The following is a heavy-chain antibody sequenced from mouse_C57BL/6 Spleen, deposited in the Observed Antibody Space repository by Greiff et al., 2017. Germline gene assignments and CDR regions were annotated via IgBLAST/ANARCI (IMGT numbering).Heavy chain of an antibody. CDR2: IRSESNNYET. D-gene: IGHD1-1*01. CDR3: LRHGGTTVPFDY. J-gene: IGHJ2*01. Sequence: EVQRVESGGGLVQPKGSLKLSCAASGFSFNTYAMNWVRQAPGKGLEWVARIRSESNNYETYYADSVKDRFTNSSDDSASMLYLQMNHLKTEDTVMYCWLRHGGTTVPFDYWGQGTTLTVSS. V-gene: IGHV10-1*01. CDR1: GFSFNTYA.